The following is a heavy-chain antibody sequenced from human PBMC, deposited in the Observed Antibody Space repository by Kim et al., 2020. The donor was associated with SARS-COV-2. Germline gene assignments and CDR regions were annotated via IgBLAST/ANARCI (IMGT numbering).Heavy chain of an antibody. Sequence: ASVKVSCKASGYTFTSYAMNWVRQAPGQGLEWMGWINTNTGNPTYAQGFTGRFVFSLDTSVSTAYLQISSLKAEDTAVYYCARDGRYSSGWYYSGPRYNWFDPWGQGTLVTVSS. CDR3: ARDGRYSSGWYYSGPRYNWFDP. V-gene: IGHV7-4-1*02. CDR2: INTNTGNP. J-gene: IGHJ5*02. CDR1: GYTFTSYA. D-gene: IGHD6-19*01.